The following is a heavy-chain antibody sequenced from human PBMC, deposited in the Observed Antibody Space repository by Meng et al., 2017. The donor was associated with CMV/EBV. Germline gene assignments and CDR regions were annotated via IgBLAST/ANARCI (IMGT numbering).Heavy chain of an antibody. Sequence: QVPLVQSGAEMKKPGASVKVSCKASGYPFTTYGITWVRQAPGQSLEWMGWISAYHGNTNYAQNLQDRVSMTTDTSTSTVYMELSSLRSDDTAVYYCARDAGSGRLTADYWGQGTLVTVSS. CDR2: ISAYHGNT. CDR3: ARDAGSGRLTADY. J-gene: IGHJ4*02. CDR1: GYPFTTYG. V-gene: IGHV1-18*01. D-gene: IGHD2-15*01.